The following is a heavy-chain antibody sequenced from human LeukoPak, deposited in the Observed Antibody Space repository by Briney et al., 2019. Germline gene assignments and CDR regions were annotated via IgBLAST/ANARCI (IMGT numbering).Heavy chain of an antibody. Sequence: GASVKVSCKASGYTFTSYGISWVRQAPGQGLEWMGWISAYNGNTNYAQKLQGRVTMTTDTSTSTAYMELRSLRSDDTAVYYCARDSRITMIVVGPSYYYGMDVWGQGTTVTVSS. CDR1: GYTFTSYG. D-gene: IGHD3-22*01. V-gene: IGHV1-18*01. CDR2: ISAYNGNT. J-gene: IGHJ6*02. CDR3: ARDSRITMIVVGPSYYYGMDV.